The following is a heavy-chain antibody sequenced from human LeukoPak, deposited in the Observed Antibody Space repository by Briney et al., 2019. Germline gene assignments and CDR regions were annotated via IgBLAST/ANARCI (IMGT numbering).Heavy chain of an antibody. Sequence: GGSLRLSCAASGFSVSGYYMNWLRQAPGKGLEWVSIIYGGGSTYYADSVKGRFTISRDNSKNTVYLLMSSLRAEDTAVYYCASAPTTIFAVVIDWGQGTLVTVSS. V-gene: IGHV3-53*01. D-gene: IGHD3-3*01. CDR1: GFSVSGYY. CDR2: IYGGGST. CDR3: ASAPTTIFAVVID. J-gene: IGHJ4*02.